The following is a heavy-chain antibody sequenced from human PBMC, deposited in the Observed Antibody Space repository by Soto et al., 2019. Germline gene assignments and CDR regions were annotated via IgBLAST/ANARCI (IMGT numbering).Heavy chain of an antibody. CDR3: ARDVRGHYYYYGMDV. V-gene: IGHV1-18*01. J-gene: IGHJ6*02. CDR1: GYTFTSYG. D-gene: IGHD5-12*01. CDR2: ISAYNGNT. Sequence: QVQLVQSGAEVKKPGASVKVSCKASGYTFTSYGISWVRQAPGQGLEWMGWISAYNGNTNYAQRLQGRVTMTTDTSTSTLYMELRSLRSDDTAVYYCARDVRGHYYYYGMDVWGQWTTVTVSS.